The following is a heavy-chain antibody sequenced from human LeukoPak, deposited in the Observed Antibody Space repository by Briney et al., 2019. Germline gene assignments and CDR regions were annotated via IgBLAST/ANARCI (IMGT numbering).Heavy chain of an antibody. CDR2: ISAYNGNT. J-gene: IGHJ6*02. CDR3: ARDLLPFEQQLVPMDYGMDV. V-gene: IGHV1-18*01. D-gene: IGHD6-13*01. CDR1: GYTFTSYG. Sequence: GASVTVSCKASGYTFTSYGISWVRQAPGQGLEWMGWISAYNGNTNYAQELQGRVTMTTDTSTSTAYMELRSLRSDDTAVYYCARDLLPFEQQLVPMDYGMDVWGQGTTVTVSS.